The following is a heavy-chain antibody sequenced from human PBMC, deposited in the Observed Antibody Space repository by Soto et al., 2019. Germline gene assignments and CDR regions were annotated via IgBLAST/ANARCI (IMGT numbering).Heavy chain of an antibody. Sequence: SETLSLTCTVSGGSISSYYWSWIRQPPGKGLEWIGYIYYSGSTNYNPSLKSRVTISVDTSKNQFSLKLSSVTAADTAVYYCARDAPYSSSWSRYNWFDPWGQGTPVTVSS. CDR1: GGSISSYY. CDR2: IYYSGST. V-gene: IGHV4-59*01. D-gene: IGHD6-13*01. CDR3: ARDAPYSSSWSRYNWFDP. J-gene: IGHJ5*02.